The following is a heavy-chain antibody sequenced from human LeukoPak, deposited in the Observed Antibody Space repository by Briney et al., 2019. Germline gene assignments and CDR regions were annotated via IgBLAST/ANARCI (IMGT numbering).Heavy chain of an antibody. CDR2: ISTYNGNT. J-gene: IGHJ5*02. Sequence: ASVKVSCKASGYAFTSYGILWVRQAPGQGLEWMGWISTYNGNTNYAQKIQGRVTMTTDTSTSTAYTELRSLRSDDTAVYYCARDNSVGDYAWWFDPWGQGTLVTVSS. CDR1: GYAFTSYG. CDR3: ARDNSVGDYAWWFDP. D-gene: IGHD1-26*01. V-gene: IGHV1-18*01.